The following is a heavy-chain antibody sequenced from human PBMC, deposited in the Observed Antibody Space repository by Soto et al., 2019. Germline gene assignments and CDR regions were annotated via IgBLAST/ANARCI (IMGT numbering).Heavy chain of an antibody. D-gene: IGHD6-19*01. Sequence: EVQLVESGGGLVQPGGSLRLSCAASGFTFSSYWMHWVRQAPGKGLVWVSGINSDGSSTSYADSVKGRVTISRDNAKNTLYLQMNSLRAEDTAVYYCARGSEQWLVQGYWYFDLWGRGTLVTVSS. CDR2: INSDGSST. J-gene: IGHJ2*01. CDR3: ARGSEQWLVQGYWYFDL. V-gene: IGHV3-74*01. CDR1: GFTFSSYW.